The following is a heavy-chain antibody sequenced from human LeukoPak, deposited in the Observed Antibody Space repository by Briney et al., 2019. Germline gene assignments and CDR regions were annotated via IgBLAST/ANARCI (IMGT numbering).Heavy chain of an antibody. J-gene: IGHJ5*02. CDR2: ISGSGGST. V-gene: IGHV3-23*01. Sequence: GWSLRLSCAASGFTFSSYAMSWVRQAPGKGLEWVSAISGSGGSTSYAQKFQGRVTMTRDTSTSTVYMELSSLRSEDTAVYYCARASSPWGQGTLVTVSS. CDR1: GFTFSSYA. CDR3: ARASSP.